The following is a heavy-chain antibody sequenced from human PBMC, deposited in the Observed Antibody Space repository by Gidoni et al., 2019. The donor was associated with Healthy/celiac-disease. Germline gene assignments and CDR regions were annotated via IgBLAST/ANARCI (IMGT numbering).Heavy chain of an antibody. CDR3: ARPPTTVTTNYYYGMDV. V-gene: IGHV3-33*01. CDR1: GLTFSSYR. D-gene: IGHD4-17*01. CDR2: IWYDGSNK. Sequence: QVQLLESGGGVVQPGRSLRLSCASSGLTFSSYRMHWVRQAPGKGLRWLAVIWYDGSNKYYADSVKGRFTISRDNSKNTLYLQMNSLRAEDTAVYYCARPPTTVTTNYYYGMDVWCQGTTVTVSS. J-gene: IGHJ6*02.